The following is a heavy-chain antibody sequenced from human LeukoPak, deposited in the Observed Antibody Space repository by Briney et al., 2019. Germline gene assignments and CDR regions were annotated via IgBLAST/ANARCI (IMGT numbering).Heavy chain of an antibody. CDR3: AKDDRPIGGGCKKASC. D-gene: IGHD2/OR15-2a*01. V-gene: IGHV3-23*01. J-gene: IGHJ1*01. Sequence: GGSLRLSCAASGFTFSSYGMSWVRQAPGQGLEWVSTISVSCASTYYAGSVEGRFNISRDNSKTTLYLKMNRLRAEDTAVYCCAKDDRPIGGGCKKASCWGQFSLV. CDR1: GFTFSSYG. CDR2: ISVSCAST.